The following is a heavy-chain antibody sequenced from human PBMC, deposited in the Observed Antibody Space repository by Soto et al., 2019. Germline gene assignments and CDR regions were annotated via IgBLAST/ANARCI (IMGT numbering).Heavy chain of an antibody. CDR1: GYTLTELS. CDR3: AMPPSSGWYKGDYFDY. Sequence: ASVKVSCKVSGYTLTELSMHWERQAPGKGLEWMGGFDPEDGETIYAQKFQGRVTMTEDTSTDTAYMELSSLRSEDTAVYYCAMPPSSGWYKGDYFDYWGQGTLVTVSS. CDR2: FDPEDGET. V-gene: IGHV1-24*01. D-gene: IGHD1-1*01. J-gene: IGHJ4*02.